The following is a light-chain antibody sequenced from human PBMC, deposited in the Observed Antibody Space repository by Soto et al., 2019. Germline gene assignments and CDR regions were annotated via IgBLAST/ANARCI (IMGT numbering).Light chain of an antibody. V-gene: IGKV1-5*01. CDR2: NAS. CDR1: RNIERW. Sequence: DIQMTQSPSTLSASVGDRVTITCRASRNIERWLAWYQQKPGKPPKLLILNASTLGSGVPSRFSGSGSGTEFTINIRRLKPDDFATYYCPHCDTSWPFGQGTKLDIK. J-gene: IGKJ1*01. CDR3: PHCDTSWP.